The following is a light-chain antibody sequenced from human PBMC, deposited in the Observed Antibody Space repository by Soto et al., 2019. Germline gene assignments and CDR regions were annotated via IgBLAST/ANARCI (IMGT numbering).Light chain of an antibody. CDR1: QGISNY. Sequence: DIQMTQSPSSLSTSVGDRVTITCRASQGISNYLAWYQQKPGKVPKLLIYAASTLQSGVPSRFSGSGSGTDFTLTISILQPEDVANYYCQKYNSAPWTFGQGTKVEIK. J-gene: IGKJ1*01. CDR3: QKYNSAPWT. V-gene: IGKV1-27*01. CDR2: AAS.